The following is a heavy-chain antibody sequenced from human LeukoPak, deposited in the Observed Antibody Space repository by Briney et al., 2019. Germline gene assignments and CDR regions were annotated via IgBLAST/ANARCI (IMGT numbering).Heavy chain of an antibody. CDR2: IIPLFNTP. Sequence: GASVKVSCKTSGGGFTTSAFSWVRQAPGQGLEWLGGIIPLFNTPNYVPKLQGRVTLTADESTTTVYMELNSLRSDDTAVYYCARDDENILATISWGQGTLVSVSS. CDR3: ARDDENILATIS. D-gene: IGHD2/OR15-2a*01. V-gene: IGHV1-69*13. CDR1: GGGFTTSA. J-gene: IGHJ5*02.